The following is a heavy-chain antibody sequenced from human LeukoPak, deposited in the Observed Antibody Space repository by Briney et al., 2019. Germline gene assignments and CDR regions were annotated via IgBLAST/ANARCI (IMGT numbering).Heavy chain of an antibody. CDR2: INPNSGGT. D-gene: IGHD5-24*01. CDR3: ARDSEMATIADFDY. CDR1: GYTFTGYY. J-gene: IGHJ4*02. V-gene: IGHV1-2*02. Sequence: ASVKVSCKASGYTFTGYYMHWVRQAPGQGLEWMGWINPNSGGTNYAQKFQGRVTMTRDTSISTAYMELSRLRSDDTAVYYCARDSEMATIADFDYWGQGTLVTVSS.